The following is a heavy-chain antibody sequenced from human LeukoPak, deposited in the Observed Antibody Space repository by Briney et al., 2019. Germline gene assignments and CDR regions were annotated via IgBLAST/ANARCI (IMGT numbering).Heavy chain of an antibody. CDR2: ISSSSTYI. CDR3: ARDLAGHYYGSGSSFDY. V-gene: IGHV3-21*01. CDR1: GFSFSSYS. Sequence: PGGSLRLSCAASGFSFSSYSMNWVRQAPGRGLEWVSSISSSSTYIYYADSVKGRFTISRDNAKNSLYLQMHSLRAEDTAVYYCARDLAGHYYGSGSSFDYWGQGTLVTVS. J-gene: IGHJ4*02. D-gene: IGHD3-10*01.